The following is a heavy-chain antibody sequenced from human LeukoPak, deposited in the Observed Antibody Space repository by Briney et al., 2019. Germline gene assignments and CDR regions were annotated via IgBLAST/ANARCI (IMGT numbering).Heavy chain of an antibody. CDR1: GFTFSGSA. Sequence: PGGSLRLSCAASGFTFSGSAMHWVRQASEKGLEWVGRIRSKANSYSTAYAASVKGRFTISRDDSKNTAYLQMNSLKTEDTAVYYCTREGFMIVVPYYYYYMDVWGKGTTVTVSS. CDR2: IRSKANSYST. V-gene: IGHV3-73*01. J-gene: IGHJ6*03. CDR3: TREGFMIVVPYYYYYMDV. D-gene: IGHD3-22*01.